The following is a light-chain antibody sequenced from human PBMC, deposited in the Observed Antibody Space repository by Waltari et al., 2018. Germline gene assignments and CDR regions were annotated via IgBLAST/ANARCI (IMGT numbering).Light chain of an antibody. V-gene: IGLV2-14*01. Sequence: QSALTQPASVSGSPGQSITISCTGTSSDVGAYHFVSWYQQHPGKAPKLVIYDVTKRPSGISSRFSGSKSGNTASLTISGLQAEDEADYYCSSFTSSSTYVFGSGTKVTVL. CDR1: SSDVGAYHF. CDR3: SSFTSSSTYV. CDR2: DVT. J-gene: IGLJ1*01.